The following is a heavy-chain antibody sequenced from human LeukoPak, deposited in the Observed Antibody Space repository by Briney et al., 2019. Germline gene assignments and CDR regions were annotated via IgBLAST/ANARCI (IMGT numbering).Heavy chain of an antibody. CDR3: ARDGFGSYFSLDY. CDR1: GFKFSDYY. V-gene: IGHV3-7*04. J-gene: IGHJ4*02. D-gene: IGHD3-10*01. Sequence: GGSLRLSCVASGFKFSDYYMSWVRQAPGKGLEWVADIRHDGSDEYNVDSVKSRFTISRDNAKNSLFLQMNSLRAEDTAVYYCARDGFGSYFSLDYWGQGALVTVSS. CDR2: IRHDGSDE.